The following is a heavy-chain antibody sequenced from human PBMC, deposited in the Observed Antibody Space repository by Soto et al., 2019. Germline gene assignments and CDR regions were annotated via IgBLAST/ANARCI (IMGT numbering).Heavy chain of an antibody. D-gene: IGHD2-15*01. CDR2: SIPTSGTA. J-gene: IGHJ6*02. Sequence: ASVKVSCKASGGTFSSDAFSWVRQAPGQGLEGMGGSIPTSGTANYAQKFQGRATITADESTSTAYMELSSLTSEDTAVYFCARGQGYCSGGICYYYYYGMDVWGQGTTVTVSS. V-gene: IGHV1-69*13. CDR1: GGTFSSDA. CDR3: ARGQGYCSGGICYYYYYGMDV.